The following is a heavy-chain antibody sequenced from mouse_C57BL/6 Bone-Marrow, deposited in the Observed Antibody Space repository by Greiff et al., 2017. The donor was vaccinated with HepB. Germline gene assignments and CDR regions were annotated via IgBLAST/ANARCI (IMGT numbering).Heavy chain of an antibody. CDR3: ARRCDGYYVGFDV. Sequence: VQLQQSGAELVRPGASVKLSCKASGYTFTDYYINWVKQRPGQGLEWIARIYPGSGNTYYNEKFKGKATLTAEKSSSTAYMQLSSLTSEDSAVYFCARRCDGYYVGFDVWGTGTTVTVSS. CDR1: GYTFTDYY. D-gene: IGHD2-3*01. CDR2: IYPGSGNT. J-gene: IGHJ1*03. V-gene: IGHV1-76*01.